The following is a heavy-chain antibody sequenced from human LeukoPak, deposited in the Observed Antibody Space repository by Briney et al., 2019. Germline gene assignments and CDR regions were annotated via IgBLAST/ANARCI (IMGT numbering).Heavy chain of an antibody. V-gene: IGHV1-69*13. CDR2: IIPIFGTA. J-gene: IGHJ6*02. Sequence: ASVKVSCKASGYTFTSYGISWVRQAPGQGLEWMGGIIPIFGTANYAQKFQGRVTITADESTSSAYMELSSLRSEDTAVYYCARDLGGSSSWYERYLYYYYGMDVWGQGTTVTVSS. D-gene: IGHD6-13*01. CDR3: ARDLGGSSSWYERYLYYYYGMDV. CDR1: GYTFTSYG.